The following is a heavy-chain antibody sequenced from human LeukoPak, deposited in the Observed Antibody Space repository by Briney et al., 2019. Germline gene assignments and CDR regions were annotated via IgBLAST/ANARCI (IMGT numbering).Heavy chain of an antibody. Sequence: PGGSLRLSCAASGFTVSSNYMSWVRQAPGKGLEWVSVIYSGGSTYYADSVKGRFTVSRDNSKNTLYLQMNSLRAEDTAAYYCARVGMVRGGGKFDYWGQGTLVTVSS. D-gene: IGHD3-10*01. V-gene: IGHV3-53*01. J-gene: IGHJ4*02. CDR3: ARVGMVRGGGKFDY. CDR1: GFTVSSNY. CDR2: IYSGGST.